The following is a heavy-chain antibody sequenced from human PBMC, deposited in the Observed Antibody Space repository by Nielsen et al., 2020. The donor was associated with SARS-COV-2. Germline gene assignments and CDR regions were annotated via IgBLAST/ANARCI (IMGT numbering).Heavy chain of an antibody. CDR2: ISSSSSYI. V-gene: IGHV3-21*04. D-gene: IGHD5-24*01. Sequence: GESLKISCAASGFTFSSYSMNWVRQAPGKGLEWVSSISSSSSYIYYADSVKGRFTISRDNAKNSLYLQMNSLRAEDTALYYCILGGGNYLDYWGQGTLVTVSS. CDR3: ILGGGNYLDY. CDR1: GFTFSSYS. J-gene: IGHJ4*02.